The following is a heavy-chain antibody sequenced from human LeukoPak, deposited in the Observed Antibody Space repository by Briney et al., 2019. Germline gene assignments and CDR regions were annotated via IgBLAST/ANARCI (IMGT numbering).Heavy chain of an antibody. CDR3: ARDPTYCSGGSCYVSHWFDP. D-gene: IGHD2-15*01. CDR1: GGSISSYY. CDR2: IYTSGST. J-gene: IGHJ5*02. V-gene: IGHV4-4*07. Sequence: SETLSLTCTVSGGSISSYYWSWIRQPAGKGLEWIGRIYTSGSTNYNPSLKSRVTMSVDTSKNQFSLKLSSVTAADTAVYYCARDPTYCSGGSCYVSHWFDPGGQGTLVTVSS.